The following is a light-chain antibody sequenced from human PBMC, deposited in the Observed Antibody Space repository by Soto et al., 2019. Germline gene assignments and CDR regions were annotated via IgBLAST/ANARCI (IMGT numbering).Light chain of an antibody. V-gene: IGKV3-11*01. CDR3: QQRSSWPQWT. Sequence: EIVLTQSPATLSLSPGERATLSCRASQSVSSYLAWYQQKPGQAPRLLIYDASNRATGIPARFSGSGSGTDFALTISSLEPEDFAVYYWQQRSSWPQWTFGQGTKVEIK. J-gene: IGKJ1*01. CDR2: DAS. CDR1: QSVSSY.